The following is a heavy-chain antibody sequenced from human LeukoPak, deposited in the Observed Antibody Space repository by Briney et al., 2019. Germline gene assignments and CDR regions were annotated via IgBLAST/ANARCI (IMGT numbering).Heavy chain of an antibody. D-gene: IGHD1-26*01. J-gene: IGHJ3*02. CDR3: ARLQWELLRRRPRVNAFDI. CDR2: IYYSGST. V-gene: IGHV4-39*07. CDR1: GGSISSSSYY. Sequence: SETLSLTCTVSGGSISSSSYYWGWIRQPPGKGLEWIGSIYYSGSTYYNPSLKSRVTISVDTSKNQFSLKLSSVTAADTAVYYCARLQWELLRRRPRVNAFDIWGQGTMVTVSS.